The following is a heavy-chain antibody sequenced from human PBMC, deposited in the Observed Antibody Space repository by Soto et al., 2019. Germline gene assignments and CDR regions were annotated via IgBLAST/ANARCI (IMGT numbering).Heavy chain of an antibody. CDR1: GFTFGSYG. J-gene: IGHJ4*02. CDR3: AKEMTTNPFEY. V-gene: IGHV3-30*02. CDR2: ILYNGAIK. D-gene: IGHD4-17*01. Sequence: GGSLRLSCVASGFTFGSYGMHWVRQAPGKGLEWVAYILYNGAIKSYGDSVKGRFIISRDNTKSTMYLQMNSLRAEDTATYHCAKEMTTNPFEYWGQGALVTVSS.